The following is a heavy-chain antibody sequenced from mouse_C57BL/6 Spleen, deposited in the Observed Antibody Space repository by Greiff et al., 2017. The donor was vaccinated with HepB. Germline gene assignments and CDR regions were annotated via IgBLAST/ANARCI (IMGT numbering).Heavy chain of an antibody. CDR2: IDPSDSYT. J-gene: IGHJ4*01. Sequence: QVQLQQPGAELVMPGASVKLSCKASGYTFTSYWMHWVKQRPGQGLEWIGEIDPSDSYTNYNQKFKGKSTLTVDKSSSTAYMQLSSLTSEDSAVYYCARRVAEEDYYAMDYWGQGTSVTVSS. CDR1: GYTFTSYW. CDR3: ARRVAEEDYYAMDY. D-gene: IGHD1-1*02. V-gene: IGHV1-69*01.